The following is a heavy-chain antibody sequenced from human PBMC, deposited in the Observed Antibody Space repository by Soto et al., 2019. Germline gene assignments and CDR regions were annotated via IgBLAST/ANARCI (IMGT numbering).Heavy chain of an antibody. J-gene: IGHJ4*02. D-gene: IGHD3-10*01. CDR2: ISYDGSNK. Sequence: WGSLRLSCAASGFTFSSYAMHWVRQAPGKGLEWVAVISYDGSNKYYADSVKGRFTISRDNSKNTLYLQMNSLRAEDTAVYYCAKSRSGIPVDYWGQGTLVTVSS. CDR3: AKSRSGIPVDY. CDR1: GFTFSSYA. V-gene: IGHV3-30*18.